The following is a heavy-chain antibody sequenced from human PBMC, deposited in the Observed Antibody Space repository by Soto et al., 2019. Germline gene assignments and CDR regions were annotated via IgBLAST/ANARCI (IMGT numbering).Heavy chain of an antibody. D-gene: IGHD6-19*01. J-gene: IGHJ4*02. V-gene: IGHV3-23*01. CDR3: AKDRGGFARGWEYYDF. CDR1: GFAFSSYT. CDR2: ISASGGST. Sequence: PGGSLRLSCAASGFAFSSYTMSWVRQTPGKGLEWVSSISASGGSTYYGDSLKSRFTISRDNSKNTLNSHIKSLGVEDSAVYYCAKDRGGFARGWEYYDFWGQGTQVTVSS.